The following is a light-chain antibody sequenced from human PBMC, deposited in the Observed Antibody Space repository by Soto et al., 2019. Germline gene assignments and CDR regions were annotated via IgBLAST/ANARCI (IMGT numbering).Light chain of an antibody. J-gene: IGKJ1*01. Sequence: DIQMTQSPSTLSGSVGDRVTITFLASQTISSWLAWYQQKPGKAPDLLIYAASSLQSGVPSRFSGSGSGTDFTLIISGLQPADFATYYCHQSYSNPRVFGQGTKVDIK. V-gene: IGKV1-39*01. CDR2: AAS. CDR3: HQSYSNPRV. CDR1: QTISSW.